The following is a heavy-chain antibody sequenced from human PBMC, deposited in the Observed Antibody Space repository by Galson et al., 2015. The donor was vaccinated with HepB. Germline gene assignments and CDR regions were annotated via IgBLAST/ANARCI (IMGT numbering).Heavy chain of an antibody. CDR3: ARAPTTYSGSYHYYWYFDL. V-gene: IGHV3-21*01. D-gene: IGHD1-26*01. CDR1: GFTFSSYS. J-gene: IGHJ2*01. CDR2: ISSSSSYI. Sequence: SLRLSCAASGFTFSSYSMNWVRQAPGKGLEWVSSISSSSSYIYYADSVKGRFTISRDNAKNSLYLQMNSLRAEDTAVYHCARAPTTYSGSYHYYWYFDLWGRGTLVTVSS.